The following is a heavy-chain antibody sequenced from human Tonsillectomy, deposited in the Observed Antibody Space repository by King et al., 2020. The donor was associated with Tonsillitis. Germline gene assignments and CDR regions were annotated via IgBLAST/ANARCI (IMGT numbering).Heavy chain of an antibody. V-gene: IGHV5-51*01. CDR2: IYPDDSVA. CDR1: GYNFTTYW. CDR3: ARGEGFDFDY. Sequence: VQLVESGAEVKKPGESLKISCKVSGYNFTTYWIGWVRQMPGKGLEWMGIIYPDDSVARYSPSSQGQVSMSADKSILTAYLQWSSLKASDTAIFYCARGEGFDFDYWGQGTLVTVSS. D-gene: IGHD3-16*01. J-gene: IGHJ4*02.